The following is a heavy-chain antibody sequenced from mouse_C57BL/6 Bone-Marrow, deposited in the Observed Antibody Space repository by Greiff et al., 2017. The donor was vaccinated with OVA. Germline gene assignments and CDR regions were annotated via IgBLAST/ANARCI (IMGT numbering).Heavy chain of an antibody. CDR1: GYTFTSYW. V-gene: IGHV1-69*01. CDR3: AREAVVATPYAMDY. D-gene: IGHD1-1*01. Sequence: QVQLKESGAELVMPGASVKLSCKASGYTFTSYWMHWVKQRPGQGLEWIGEIDPSDSYTNYNQKFKGKSTLTVDKSSSTAYMQLSSLTSEDSAVYYCAREAVVATPYAMDYWGQGTSVTVSS. J-gene: IGHJ4*01. CDR2: IDPSDSYT.